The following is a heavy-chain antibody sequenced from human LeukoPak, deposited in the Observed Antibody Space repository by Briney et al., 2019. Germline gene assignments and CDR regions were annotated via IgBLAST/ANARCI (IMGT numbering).Heavy chain of an antibody. CDR1: EFTFNHYA. CDR3: AKPLGAVAGTPHYYYGMDV. V-gene: IGHV3-23*01. CDR2: ISGSGGST. Sequence: GGSLRLSCAASEFTFNHYAVHWVRQAPGKGLEWVSAISGSGGSTYYADSVKGRLTISRDNSKNTLYLQMNSLRAEDTAVYYCAKPLGAVAGTPHYYYGMDVWGQGTTVTVSS. D-gene: IGHD6-19*01. J-gene: IGHJ6*02.